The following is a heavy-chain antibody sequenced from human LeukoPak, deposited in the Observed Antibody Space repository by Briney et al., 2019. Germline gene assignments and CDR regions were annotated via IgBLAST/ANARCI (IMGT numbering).Heavy chain of an antibody. J-gene: IGHJ6*02. CDR1: GFTFSSYW. D-gene: IGHD3-3*01. CDR3: ARVVNTYYDFWSGYSPDYYYYGMDV. Sequence: GGSLRLSCAASGFTFSSYWMSWVRQAPGKGLEGVANIKQDGSEKYYVDSVKGRFTISRDNAKNSLYLQMNSLRAEDTAVYYCARVVNTYYDFWSGYSPDYYYYGMDVWGQGTTVTVSS. V-gene: IGHV3-7*01. CDR2: IKQDGSEK.